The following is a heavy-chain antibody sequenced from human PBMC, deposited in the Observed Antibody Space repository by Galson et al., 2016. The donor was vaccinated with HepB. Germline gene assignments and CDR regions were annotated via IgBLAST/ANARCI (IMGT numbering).Heavy chain of an antibody. CDR2: IYYSEST. V-gene: IGHV4-59*01. J-gene: IGHJ4*02. CDR1: GGSISSYY. Sequence: SETLSLTCTVSGGSISSYYWSWIRQPPGKGLEWIGYIYYSESTNYNPSLKSRVTISVDTSKNQFSLKLSSVTAADTAVNYCARGGTTTSWFTTPEGHWCQGILVTVSS. CDR3: ARGGTTTSWFTTPEGH. D-gene: IGHD2-2*01.